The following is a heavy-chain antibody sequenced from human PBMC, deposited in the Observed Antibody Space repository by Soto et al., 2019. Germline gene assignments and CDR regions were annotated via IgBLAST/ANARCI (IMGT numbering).Heavy chain of an antibody. CDR1: GFTFSSYW. CDR3: VRGGWTVEY. Sequence: EVQLVESGGGLVQPGGSLRLSCAVSGFTFSSYWMSWVRQAPGKGLEWLANIKQDGSEKNYVDSVKGRFTISRDNAKNSLYLQMSGLRAEDTAVYYCVRGGWTVEYWGQGTLVIVSS. V-gene: IGHV3-7*04. CDR2: IKQDGSEK. J-gene: IGHJ4*02. D-gene: IGHD2-21*02.